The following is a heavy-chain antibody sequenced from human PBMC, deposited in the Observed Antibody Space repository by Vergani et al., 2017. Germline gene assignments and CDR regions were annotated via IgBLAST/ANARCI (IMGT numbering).Heavy chain of an antibody. Sequence: EVQLVESGGGLVQPGGSLRLSCAASGFTFSSYSMNWVRQAPGKGLEWVSSISSSSSYIYYADSVKGRFTIPRDNAKNSLYLQTNSLRAKDMAVYYCAIVPCGTKRPFDYWGQGTLVTVSS. CDR1: GFTFSSYS. V-gene: IGHV3-21*01. CDR3: AIVPCGTKRPFDY. J-gene: IGHJ4*02. CDR2: ISSSSSYI. D-gene: IGHD2-21*01.